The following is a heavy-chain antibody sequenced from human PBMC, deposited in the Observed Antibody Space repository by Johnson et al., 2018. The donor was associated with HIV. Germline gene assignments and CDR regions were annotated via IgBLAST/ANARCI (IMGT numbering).Heavy chain of an antibody. J-gene: IGHJ3*02. Sequence: QVQLVESGGGLVKPGGSLRLSCAASGFTFSDYYMSWIRQAPGKGLEWVSYISSSGSTIYYAYSVKGRFTISRDNAKNSLYLQMNGLRGEDTAVYYCARTSGSDYERDACDIWGQGTMVTVSS. CDR1: GFTFSDYY. CDR2: ISSSGSTI. V-gene: IGHV3-11*04. D-gene: IGHD1-26*01. CDR3: ARTSGSDYERDACDI.